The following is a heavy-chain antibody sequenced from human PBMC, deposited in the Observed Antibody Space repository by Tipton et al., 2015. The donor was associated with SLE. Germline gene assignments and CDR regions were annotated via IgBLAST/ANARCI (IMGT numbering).Heavy chain of an antibody. D-gene: IGHD6-13*01. Sequence: TLSLTCTVSGGSISSYYWSWIRQPPGKGLEWIGYNYYSGSTNYNPSLKSRVTISVDTSKNQFSLKLSSVTAADTAVYYCARVVAAAGTAFDIWGQGTMVTVSS. V-gene: IGHV4-59*12. CDR3: ARVVAAAGTAFDI. CDR1: GGSISSYY. CDR2: NYYSGST. J-gene: IGHJ3*02.